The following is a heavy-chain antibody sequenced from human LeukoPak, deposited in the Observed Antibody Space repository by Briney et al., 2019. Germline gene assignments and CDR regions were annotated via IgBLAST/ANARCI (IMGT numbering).Heavy chain of an antibody. CDR1: GFTFSSYA. D-gene: IGHD4-11*01. Sequence: GGSLRLSCAASGFTFSSYAMHWVRQAPGKGLEWVAVISYDGSNKYYADSVKGRFTISRDNSKNTLSLQINCLRPEDTAVCYCAKAEYSNYLDYWGQGTLVTVSS. V-gene: IGHV3-30-3*01. CDR3: AKAEYSNYLDY. J-gene: IGHJ4*02. CDR2: ISYDGSNK.